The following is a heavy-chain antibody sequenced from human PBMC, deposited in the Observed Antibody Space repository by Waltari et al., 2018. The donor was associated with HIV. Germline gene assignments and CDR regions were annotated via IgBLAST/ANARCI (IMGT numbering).Heavy chain of an antibody. CDR2: IGTAGDK. CDR3: VRICKLNCYYYYGMDV. V-gene: IGHV3-13*01. D-gene: IGHD1-1*01. CDR1: GFTFSNYD. Sequence: EVQLVESGGGLVQPGGSLRLSCAASGFTFSNYDMHWVRQATGKGLEWVSGIGTAGDKYYPGSVKGRFTISRENAKNSLHLQMNSLRAGDTAVYYCVRICKLNCYYYYGMDVWGQGTTVTVSS. J-gene: IGHJ6*02.